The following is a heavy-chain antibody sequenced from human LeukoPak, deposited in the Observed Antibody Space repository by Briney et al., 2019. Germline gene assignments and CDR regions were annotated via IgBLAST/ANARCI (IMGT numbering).Heavy chain of an antibody. Sequence: SETLSLTCTVSGYSISSGYYWGWIRQPPGKGLEWIGSIYYSGSTYYNPSLKSRVTISVDTSKNQFSLKLSSVTAADTAVYYCARHRIYGAFDPWGQGTLVTVSS. CDR3: ARHRIYGAFDP. CDR2: IYYSGST. V-gene: IGHV4-38-2*02. J-gene: IGHJ5*02. D-gene: IGHD4/OR15-4a*01. CDR1: GYSISSGYY.